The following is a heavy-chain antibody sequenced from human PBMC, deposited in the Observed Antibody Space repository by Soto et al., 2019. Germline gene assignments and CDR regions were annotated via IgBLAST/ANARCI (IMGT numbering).Heavy chain of an antibody. CDR1: GFTFSSYW. J-gene: IGHJ4*02. V-gene: IGHV3-7*03. D-gene: IGHD3-16*02. Sequence: GGSLRLSCAASGFTFSSYWMSWVRQAPGKGLEWVANIKQDGSEKYYVDSVKGRFTISRDNAKNSLYLQMNSLRAEDTAVYYCARRGWGSYRYTPHFDYWGQGTLVTAPQ. CDR2: IKQDGSEK. CDR3: ARRGWGSYRYTPHFDY.